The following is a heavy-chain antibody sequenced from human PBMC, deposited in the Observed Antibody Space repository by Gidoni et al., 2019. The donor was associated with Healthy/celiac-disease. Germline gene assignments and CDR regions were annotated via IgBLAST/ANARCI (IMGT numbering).Heavy chain of an antibody. Sequence: EVQLVESGGGLVKPGGSLRLSCAASGFTFSSYSMNWVRQAPGKGLEWVSSISSSSSYIYYADSVKGRFTISRDNAKNSLYLQMNSLRAEDTAVYYCARGQSPGIAAAGTFYFDYWGQGTLVTVSS. CDR2: ISSSSSYI. V-gene: IGHV3-21*01. D-gene: IGHD6-13*01. CDR3: ARGQSPGIAAAGTFYFDY. J-gene: IGHJ4*02. CDR1: GFTFSSYS.